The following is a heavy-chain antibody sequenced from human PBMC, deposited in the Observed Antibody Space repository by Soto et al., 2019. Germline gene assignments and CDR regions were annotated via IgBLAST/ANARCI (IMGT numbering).Heavy chain of an antibody. Sequence: SETLSLTCTVSGGSISSSSYYWVWIRQPPGKGLEWIGSIYYSGSTYYNPSLKSRVTISVDTSKNQFSLKLSSVTAADTAVYYWARHGDYDFWSGYYNSYYYGMDVWGQGTTVTVSS. V-gene: IGHV4-39*01. CDR2: IYYSGST. J-gene: IGHJ6*02. D-gene: IGHD3-3*01. CDR1: GGSISSSSYY. CDR3: ARHGDYDFWSGYYNSYYYGMDV.